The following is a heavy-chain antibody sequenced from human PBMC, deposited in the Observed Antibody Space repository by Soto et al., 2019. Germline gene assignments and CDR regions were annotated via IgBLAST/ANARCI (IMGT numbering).Heavy chain of an antibody. J-gene: IGHJ4*02. D-gene: IGHD2-2*02. V-gene: IGHV1-18*04. Sequence: GASVKVSCKASGYTFSSYGISWVRQAPGQGLEWMGWISAYNGNTNYAQKLQGRVTMTTDTSTSTAYMELRSLRSDDTAAHYRAMLRHGSSTSCYTVLDYWGQRTMGTVSS. CDR1: GYTFSSYG. CDR2: ISAYNGNT. CDR3: AMLRHGSSTSCYTVLDY.